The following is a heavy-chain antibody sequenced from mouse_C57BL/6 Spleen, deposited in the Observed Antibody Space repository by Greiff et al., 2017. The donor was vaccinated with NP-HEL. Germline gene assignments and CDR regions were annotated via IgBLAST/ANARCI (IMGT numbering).Heavy chain of an antibody. V-gene: IGHV1-69*01. J-gene: IGHJ1*03. CDR1: GYTFTSYW. CDR2: IDPSDSYT. CDR3: ARGGGYFDV. Sequence: QVQLQQPGAELVMPGASVKLSCKASGYTFTSYWMHWVKQRPGQGLEWIGEIDPSDSYTNYNQKFKGKSTLTVDKSSSTAYMQLSSRTSEDSAVYYCARGGGYFDVWGTGTTVTVSS.